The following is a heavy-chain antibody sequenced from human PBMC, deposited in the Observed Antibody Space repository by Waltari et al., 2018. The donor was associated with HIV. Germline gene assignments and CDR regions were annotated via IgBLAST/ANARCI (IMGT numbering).Heavy chain of an antibody. CDR1: RLTFSNYE. V-gene: IGHV3-48*03. Sequence: EAQLVEFGGGAIRPGGSLRLPCGHYRLTFSNYEMDRVRQAPGKDLEWISYISGSGSTIYYSDSVKGRFTISRDNAKNSLYLRMNYLTAEDTAIYYCARDGHHGVTKRGNAFDLWGQGTMVTVSP. CDR2: ISGSGSTI. CDR3: ARDGHHGVTKRGNAFDL. J-gene: IGHJ3*01. D-gene: IGHD2-21*02.